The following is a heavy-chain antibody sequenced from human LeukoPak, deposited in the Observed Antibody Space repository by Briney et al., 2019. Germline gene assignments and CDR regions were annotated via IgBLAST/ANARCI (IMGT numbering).Heavy chain of an antibody. V-gene: IGHV3-30*14. J-gene: IGHJ4*02. CDR2: ISYHGSNK. CDR3: TRERVGPNDY. D-gene: IGHD2-15*01. CDR1: GFTFSSYA. Sequence: GGSLRLSCAASGFTFSSYAMHWVRQAPDKGLEWVAVISYHGSNKYYADSVKGRFTISRDNSKNTLYLQMNSLRAEDTAVYYCTRERVGPNDYWGQGTLVTVSS.